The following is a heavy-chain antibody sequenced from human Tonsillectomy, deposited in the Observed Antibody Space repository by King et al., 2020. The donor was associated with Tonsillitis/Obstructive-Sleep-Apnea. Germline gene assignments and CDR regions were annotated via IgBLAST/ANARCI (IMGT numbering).Heavy chain of an antibody. CDR1: GFTFSSYG. J-gene: IGHJ4*02. V-gene: IGHV3-30*18. D-gene: IGHD3-9*01. CDR2: ISYDGSNK. Sequence: VQLVESGGGVVQPGRSLRLSCAASGFTFSSYGMHWVRQAPGKGLEWLAVISYDGSNKYYADSVKGRFTISRDNSKNTLYLQMNSLRAEDTAVYYCAKEILRYFDYWGQGTLSPSPQ. CDR3: AKEILRYFDY.